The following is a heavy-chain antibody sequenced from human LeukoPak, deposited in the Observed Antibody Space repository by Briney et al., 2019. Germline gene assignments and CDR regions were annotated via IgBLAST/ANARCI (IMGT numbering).Heavy chain of an antibody. CDR2: IKQDGSEK. CDR1: GFTFSIYW. Sequence: GGSLRLSCAASGFTFSIYWMSWVRQAPGKGLEWVANIKQDGSEKSYVDSVKGRFTISRDKAKNSLYLQMNSLRAEDTAVYYCRRDSPADYGVDVWGQGTTVTVSS. J-gene: IGHJ6*02. V-gene: IGHV3-7*04. CDR3: RRDSPADYGVDV.